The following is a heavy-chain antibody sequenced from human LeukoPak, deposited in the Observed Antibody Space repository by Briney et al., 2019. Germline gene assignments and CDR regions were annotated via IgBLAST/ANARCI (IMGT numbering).Heavy chain of an antibody. CDR2: ISSSGSTI. CDR1: GFTFSHYY. Sequence: PGGSLRLSCAASGFTFSHYYMSWIRQAPGTGREWVSYISSSGSTIYYADSVKRRYTIHRDNAKNSLYLQMNSLRAEDTAVYDCARVCDSSSWYCAFDIWGQGTMVTVSS. D-gene: IGHD6-13*01. J-gene: IGHJ3*02. CDR3: ARVCDSSSWYCAFDI. V-gene: IGHV3-11*04.